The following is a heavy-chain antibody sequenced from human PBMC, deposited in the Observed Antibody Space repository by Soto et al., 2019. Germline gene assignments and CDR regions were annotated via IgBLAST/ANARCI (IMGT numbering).Heavy chain of an antibody. D-gene: IGHD3-10*01. Sequence: QLVESGGGLVQPGGSLRLSCAASGFTFTSYNMNWVRQAPGKGLEWVSYISTNSKTIYYADSVRGRFTISRDNAENSLYLQMDSLRAEDTALYYCARSFDLLSGSGTNVDKGCDFWGQGTLVTVSS. J-gene: IGHJ4*02. CDR1: GFTFTSYN. V-gene: IGHV3-48*01. CDR3: ARSFDLLSGSGTNVDKGCDF. CDR2: ISTNSKTI.